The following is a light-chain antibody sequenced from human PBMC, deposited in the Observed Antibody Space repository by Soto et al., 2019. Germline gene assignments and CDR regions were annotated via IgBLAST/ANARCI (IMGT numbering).Light chain of an antibody. J-gene: IGLJ1*01. CDR1: SSDVGGYNY. CDR3: SSYTSSIYV. Sequence: QSVLTQPASVSGSPGQSITISCTGTSSDVGGYNYVSWYQQHPGKAPNLMIYEVSNRPSGVSNRFSGSKSGNTASLTISGLQAEDEADYYCSSYTSSIYVFGTGTKVTVL. CDR2: EVS. V-gene: IGLV2-14*01.